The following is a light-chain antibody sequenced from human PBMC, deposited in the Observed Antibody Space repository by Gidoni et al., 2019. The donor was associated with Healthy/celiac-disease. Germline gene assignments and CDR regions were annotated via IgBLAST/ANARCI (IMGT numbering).Light chain of an antibody. Sequence: VIWMTQAPSLLSASTGDRVTISCRMSQVISSYLAWYQQKPGKAPELLIYAASTLQSGVPSRFSGSGSGTDFTLTISCLQSEDFATYYCQQYYSFPVTFGQGTKLEIK. CDR2: AAS. V-gene: IGKV1D-8*01. CDR3: QQYYSFPVT. J-gene: IGKJ2*01. CDR1: QVISSY.